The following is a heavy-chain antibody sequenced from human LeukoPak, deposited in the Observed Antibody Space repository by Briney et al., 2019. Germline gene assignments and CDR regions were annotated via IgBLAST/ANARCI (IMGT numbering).Heavy chain of an antibody. Sequence: GGSLRLSCAASGFTFNTYWMLWVRRARGKGLVWVARVNREGTTTAYADSVKRRFIISRDNSKNTLYLQMNNLRAEDTAVYYCARDSDWILFDYWGPGTPVTVSS. J-gene: IGHJ4*02. CDR3: ARDSDWILFDY. CDR1: GFTFNTYW. D-gene: IGHD2-2*03. CDR2: VNREGTTT. V-gene: IGHV3-74*03.